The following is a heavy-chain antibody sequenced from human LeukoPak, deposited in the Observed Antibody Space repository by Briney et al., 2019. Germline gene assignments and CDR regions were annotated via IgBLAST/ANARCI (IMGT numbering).Heavy chain of an antibody. CDR2: ISSSGTTI. D-gene: IGHD3-10*01. J-gene: IGHJ4*02. V-gene: IGHV3-48*03. Sequence: GSLILSCAASGFTFRTHEMHWVRPAPGKGPEWVSYISSSGTTIYYADSVRGRFTISRDNAKNSLYLQMNSLRAEDTAVYYCAREGSTLGSSGSGSHYNFDYWGQGTLVTVSS. CDR1: GFTFRTHE. CDR3: AREGSTLGSSGSGSHYNFDY.